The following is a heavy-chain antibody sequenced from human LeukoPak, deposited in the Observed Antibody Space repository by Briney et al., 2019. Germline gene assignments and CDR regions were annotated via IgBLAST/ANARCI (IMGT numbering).Heavy chain of an antibody. V-gene: IGHV1-69*05. J-gene: IGHJ4*02. Sequence: SVKVSCKASGGTFSSYAISRVRQAPGQGLEWMGGIIPIFGTANYAQKFQGRVTITTDESTSTAYMELSSLRSEDTAVYYCARGGHITIFGVVTRGEFDYWGQGTLVTVSS. CDR2: IIPIFGTA. CDR1: GGTFSSYA. D-gene: IGHD3-3*01. CDR3: ARGGHITIFGVVTRGEFDY.